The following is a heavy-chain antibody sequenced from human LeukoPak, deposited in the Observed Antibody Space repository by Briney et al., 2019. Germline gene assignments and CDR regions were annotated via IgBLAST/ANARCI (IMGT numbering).Heavy chain of an antibody. CDR3: ASSLPPLYVWGSYRTRYFVY. J-gene: IGHJ4*02. CDR1: GGSFSGYY. Sequence: PSETLSLTCAVYGGSFSGYYWSWIRQPPGKGLEWIGEINHSGSTNYNPSLKSRVTISVDTSKYQYSLKLSSVTAADTAVYYCASSLPPLYVWGSYRTRYFVYWGQRTLVTVSS. D-gene: IGHD3-16*02. CDR2: INHSGST. V-gene: IGHV4-34*01.